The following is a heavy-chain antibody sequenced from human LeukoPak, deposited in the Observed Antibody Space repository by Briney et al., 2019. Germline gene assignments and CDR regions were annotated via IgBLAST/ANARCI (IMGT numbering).Heavy chain of an antibody. Sequence: PGGSLRLSCAASGFTFSSYEMNWVRQAPGKGLEWVAFIRNDGSNHYYADSVKGRFTISRDNAKNSLYLQMNSLRAEDTALYYCARVRGIVGATNYYFDYWGQGTLVTVSS. CDR2: IRNDGSNH. D-gene: IGHD1-26*01. V-gene: IGHV3-30*02. CDR3: ARVRGIVGATNYYFDY. CDR1: GFTFSSYE. J-gene: IGHJ4*02.